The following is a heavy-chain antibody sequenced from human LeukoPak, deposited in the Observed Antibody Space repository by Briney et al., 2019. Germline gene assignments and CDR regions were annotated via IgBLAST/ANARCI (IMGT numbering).Heavy chain of an antibody. CDR1: GFTFSSYS. CDR3: ARDLEYGDYSVDY. J-gene: IGHJ4*02. Sequence: GGSLRLSCAASGFTFSSYSMNWVRQAPGKGLEWVSYISSSSSTIYYADSVKGRFTISRDNAKNSLYLQMNSLRAEDTAVYYCARDLEYGDYSVDYWRQGTLDTVSS. V-gene: IGHV3-48*01. D-gene: IGHD4-17*01. CDR2: ISSSSSTI.